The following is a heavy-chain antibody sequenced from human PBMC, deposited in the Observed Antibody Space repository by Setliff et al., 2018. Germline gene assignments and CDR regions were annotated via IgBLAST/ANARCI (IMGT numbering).Heavy chain of an antibody. Sequence: GVLRLSCAASGFTFSRYWMSWVRQAPGKGLEWVANIKQDGSEKYYVDSVRGRFTVSRDNAKESLYLQMNNLGAEDTAVYFCVRDYPGPDHWGQGTLVTVSS. CDR3: VRDYPGPDH. CDR2: IKQDGSEK. J-gene: IGHJ5*02. V-gene: IGHV3-7*01. D-gene: IGHD3-16*02. CDR1: GFTFSRYW.